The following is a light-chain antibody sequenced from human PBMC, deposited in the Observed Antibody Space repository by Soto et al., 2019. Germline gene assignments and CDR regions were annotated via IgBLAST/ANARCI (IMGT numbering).Light chain of an antibody. CDR3: QHYNDYPYS. CDR2: KAS. J-gene: IGKJ2*03. V-gene: IGKV1-5*03. CDR1: QSFSTW. Sequence: DIQMTQSPSTLSASVGDRVTITCRASQSFSTWLAWYQQKPGKAPKLLIYKASTLQSGAPSRFIGSGSGTEFTLTISTLQPDDFATYFCQHYNDYPYSFGQGTKLEIK.